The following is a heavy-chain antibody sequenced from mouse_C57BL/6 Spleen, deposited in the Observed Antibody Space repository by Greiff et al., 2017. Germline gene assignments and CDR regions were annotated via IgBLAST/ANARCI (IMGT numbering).Heavy chain of an antibody. J-gene: IGHJ3*01. CDR1: GYAFSSYW. CDR2: IYPGDGDT. V-gene: IGHV1-80*01. Sequence: VQLQESGAELVKPGASVKISCKASGYAFSSYWMNWVKQRPGKGLEWIGQIYPGDGDTNYNGKFKGKATLTADKSSSTAYMQLSSLTSEDSAVYFCARGDRGAWFAYWGQGTLVTVSA. D-gene: IGHD3-3*01. CDR3: ARGDRGAWFAY.